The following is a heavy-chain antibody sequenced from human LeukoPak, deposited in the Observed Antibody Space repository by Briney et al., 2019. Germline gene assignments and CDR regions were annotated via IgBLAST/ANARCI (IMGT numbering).Heavy chain of an antibody. Sequence: PGGSLRLSCAASGFTFSSYSMNWVRQAPGKGLEWVSSSSSSTKFTYYADSVKGRFTISRDNAKNSVYLQMNSLRAEDTAVYYCARGIAAADWGQGTLVTVSS. J-gene: IGHJ4*02. CDR1: GFTFSSYS. CDR2: SSSSTKFT. CDR3: ARGIAAAD. D-gene: IGHD6-13*01. V-gene: IGHV3-21*01.